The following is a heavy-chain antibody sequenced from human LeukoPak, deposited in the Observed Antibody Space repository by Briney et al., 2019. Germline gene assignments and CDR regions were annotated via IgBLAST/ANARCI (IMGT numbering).Heavy chain of an antibody. Sequence: GGSLRLSCAASTFIFSGYSMNWVRQAPGKGLEWVSYISETSSHTYYVDSVKGRFTISRDNAKNSLYLQMNYLRAEDTAIYYCARDRAPKARIGGMDVWGQGTTVIVSS. D-gene: IGHD5-12*01. V-gene: IGHV3-21*06. CDR2: ISETSSHT. CDR3: ARDRAPKARIGGMDV. CDR1: TFIFSGYS. J-gene: IGHJ6*02.